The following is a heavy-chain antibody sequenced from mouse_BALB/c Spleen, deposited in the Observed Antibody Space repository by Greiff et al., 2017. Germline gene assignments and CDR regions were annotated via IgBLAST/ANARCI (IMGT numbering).Heavy chain of an antibody. CDR3: ARGNYGYEYFDV. V-gene: IGHV2-9*02. CDR1: GFSLTSYG. CDR2: IWAGGST. D-gene: IGHD1-2*01. J-gene: IGHJ1*01. Sequence: VQLQQSGPGLVAPSQSLSITCTVSGFSLTSYGVHWVRQPPGKGLEWLGVIWAGGSTNYNSALMSRLSISKDNSKSQVFLKMNSLQTDDTAMYYCARGNYGYEYFDVWGAGTTVTVSS.